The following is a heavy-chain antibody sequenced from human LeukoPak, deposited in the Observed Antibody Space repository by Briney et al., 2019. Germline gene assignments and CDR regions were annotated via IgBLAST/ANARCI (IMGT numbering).Heavy chain of an antibody. V-gene: IGHV3-9*01. CDR1: GFTFDHYA. CDR3: AKIDYNGND. J-gene: IGHJ4*02. D-gene: IGHD4-23*01. Sequence: GGSLRLSCAASGFTFDHYAMHWVRQAPGKGLEWVSGISWNSVSIDYADSVKGRFTISRDNAKDSLYLQMNSLRAEDTALYYCAKIDYNGNDWGQGTLVTVSS. CDR2: ISWNSVSI.